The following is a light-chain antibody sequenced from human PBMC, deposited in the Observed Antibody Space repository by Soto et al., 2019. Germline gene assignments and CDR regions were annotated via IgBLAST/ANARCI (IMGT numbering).Light chain of an antibody. V-gene: IGKV3-15*01. Sequence: EIVITQSPATLSVYPGERATLSCRASQSVSSNLAWYQQKPGQAPRLLIYGASTRATGIPARFSGSGSGTEFTLTISSLQSEDFAVYYCQQYNYWPRTFGQGTKV. CDR1: QSVSSN. CDR3: QQYNYWPRT. CDR2: GAS. J-gene: IGKJ1*01.